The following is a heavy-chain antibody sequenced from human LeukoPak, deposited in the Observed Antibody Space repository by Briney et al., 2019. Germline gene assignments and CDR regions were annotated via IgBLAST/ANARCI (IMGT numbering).Heavy chain of an antibody. J-gene: IGHJ4*02. CDR3: ARDEAYADYFDY. CDR1: GYTFSNYW. V-gene: IGHV3-74*01. Sequence: GGSLRLSCAASGYTFSNYWMHWVRQAPGKGLVWVSRINNDGSTTRYADSVKGRFTISRDNAKNTLYLQMHSLRAEDTAVYYCARDEAYADYFDYWGQGTLVTVSS. CDR2: INNDGSTT. D-gene: IGHD2-8*01.